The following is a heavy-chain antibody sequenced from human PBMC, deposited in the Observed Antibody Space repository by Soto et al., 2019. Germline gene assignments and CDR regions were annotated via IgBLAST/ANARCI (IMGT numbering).Heavy chain of an antibody. CDR3: ARPTGSPVVTGPHDYYYYYGMDV. Sequence: GASVKVSCKASGGTFSSYAISWVRQAPGQGLEWMGGIIPIFGTANYAQKFQGRVTITADESTSTAYMELSSLRSEDTAAYYCARPTGSPVVTGPHDYYYYYGMDVWGQGTTVTVSS. J-gene: IGHJ6*02. V-gene: IGHV1-69*13. CDR2: IIPIFGTA. D-gene: IGHD2-15*01. CDR1: GGTFSSYA.